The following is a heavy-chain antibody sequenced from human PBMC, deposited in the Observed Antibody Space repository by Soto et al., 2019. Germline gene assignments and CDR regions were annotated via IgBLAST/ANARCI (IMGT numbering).Heavy chain of an antibody. CDR3: ARTAPMDAGDKYYYDF. Sequence: SVKVSCKTSGGTFSTFGISWVRQAPGQGLEWVGGIIPFFGTAEYSQKFEDRITITADESTNTVYMDLRSLTSEDTAIYYCARTAPMDAGDKYYYDFWGQGALVTVSS. CDR2: IIPFFGTA. CDR1: GGTFSTFG. D-gene: IGHD3-16*01. V-gene: IGHV1-69*13. J-gene: IGHJ4*02.